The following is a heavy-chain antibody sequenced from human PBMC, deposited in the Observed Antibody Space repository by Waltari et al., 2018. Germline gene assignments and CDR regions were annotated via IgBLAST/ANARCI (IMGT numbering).Heavy chain of an antibody. V-gene: IGHV3-30*04. CDR1: EFTFSSYA. Sequence: QVQLVESGGGVVQPGRSVRLSGAAAEFTFSSYAMHWVRQAPGKGLEWVAVISYNARNIYYVDSVKGRFTISRDNSKKMLYLQMNSLRAEDTAVYYCARDYCDRTNCHGMDAWGQGTTVTVSS. CDR3: ARDYCDRTNCHGMDA. J-gene: IGHJ6*02. CDR2: ISYNARNI. D-gene: IGHD3-22*01.